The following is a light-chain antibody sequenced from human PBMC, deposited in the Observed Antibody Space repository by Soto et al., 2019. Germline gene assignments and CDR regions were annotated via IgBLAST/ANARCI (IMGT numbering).Light chain of an antibody. J-gene: IGKJ4*01. CDR2: GAS. CDR3: QQYDNWPPLT. Sequence: EIVMTQSPVTLSVSPGERATLSSRASRSVSSSLAWYQQKPGQAPRLLIYGASTRATDIPARFSGSGSGTEFTLTISSLQSEDFAIYYCQQYDNWPPLTFGGGTKVEIK. CDR1: RSVSSS. V-gene: IGKV3-15*01.